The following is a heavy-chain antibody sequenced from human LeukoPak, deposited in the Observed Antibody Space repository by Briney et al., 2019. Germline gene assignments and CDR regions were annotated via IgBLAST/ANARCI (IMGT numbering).Heavy chain of an antibody. CDR3: ASYTTSRYCSNTSCYRAFDI. Sequence: SETLSLTCTVSGGSISSYYWSWIRQPPGKGLEWIGYIYYSGSTNYNPSLKSRVTISVDTSKNQFSLKLSSVTAADTAVYYCASYTTSRYCSNTSCYRAFDIWGQGTMVTVSS. CDR2: IYYSGST. J-gene: IGHJ3*02. CDR1: GGSISSYY. V-gene: IGHV4-59*01. D-gene: IGHD2-2*01.